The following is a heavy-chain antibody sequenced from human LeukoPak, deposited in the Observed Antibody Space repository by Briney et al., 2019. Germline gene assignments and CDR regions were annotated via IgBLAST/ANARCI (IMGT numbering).Heavy chain of an antibody. V-gene: IGHV4-59*01. D-gene: IGHD4-17*01. Sequence: KPSETLSPTCTVSGGSISSYYWSWIRQPPGKGLEWIGYIYYSGSTNYNPSLKSRVTISVDTSKNQFSLKLSSVTAADTAVYYCARFYGDYPFYYYYYYGMDVWGQGTTVTVSS. CDR3: ARFYGDYPFYYYYYYGMDV. CDR1: GGSISSYY. CDR2: IYYSGST. J-gene: IGHJ6*02.